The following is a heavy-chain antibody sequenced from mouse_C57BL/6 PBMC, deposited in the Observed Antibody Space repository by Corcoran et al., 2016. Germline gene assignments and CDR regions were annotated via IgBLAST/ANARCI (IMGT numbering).Heavy chain of an antibody. D-gene: IGHD2-1*01. V-gene: IGHV9-3*01. CDR1: GYTFTTYG. CDR2: INTYSGVP. Sequence: QIQLVQSGPELKKPGETVKISCKASGYTFTTYGMSWVKQAPGKGLKWMGWINTYSGVPTYADDFKGRFAFSLETSASTAYLQINNLKNEDTATYFCARVKRDWYFDVWGTGTTVTVSS. CDR3: ARVKRDWYFDV. J-gene: IGHJ1*03.